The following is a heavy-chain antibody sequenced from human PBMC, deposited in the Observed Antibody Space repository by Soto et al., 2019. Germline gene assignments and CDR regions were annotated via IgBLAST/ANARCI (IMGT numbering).Heavy chain of an antibody. J-gene: IGHJ6*02. CDR1: GFTFSSYA. CDR2: ISYDGSNK. D-gene: IGHD2-2*02. Sequence: QVQLVESGGGVVQPGRSLRLSCAASGFTFSSYAMHWVRQAPGKGLEWVAVISYDGSNKYYADSVKGRFTISRDNSKNTLYLQMNSLRAEDTAVYYCARDINEQNCSSTSCYTYYYGMDVWGQGTTVTVSS. CDR3: ARDINEQNCSSTSCYTYYYGMDV. V-gene: IGHV3-30-3*01.